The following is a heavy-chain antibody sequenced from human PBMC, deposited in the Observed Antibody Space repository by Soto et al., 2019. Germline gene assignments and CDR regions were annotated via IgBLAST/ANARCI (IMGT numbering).Heavy chain of an antibody. V-gene: IGHV3-23*01. CDR2: ISGSGGST. Sequence: GGSLRLSCAASGFTFSSYAMSWVRQAPGKGLEWVSAISGSGGSTYYADSVKGRFTISRDNSKNTLYLQMNSLRAEDTAVYYCANFEYKAPDILTGYYTFYGMDVWGQGTTVTVSS. CDR3: ANFEYKAPDILTGYYTFYGMDV. CDR1: GFTFSSYA. D-gene: IGHD3-9*01. J-gene: IGHJ6*02.